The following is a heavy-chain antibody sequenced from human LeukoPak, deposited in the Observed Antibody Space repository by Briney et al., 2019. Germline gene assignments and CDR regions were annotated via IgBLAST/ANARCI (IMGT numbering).Heavy chain of an antibody. D-gene: IGHD3-10*01. Sequence: GGSLRLSCSASGFTFSSYAMHWARQAPGKGLEYVSAISSNGGSTYYADSVKGRFTISRDNSKNTLYLQMSSLRAEDTAVYYCVKGSRPDAFDIWGQGTMVTVSS. CDR3: VKGSRPDAFDI. V-gene: IGHV3-64D*06. J-gene: IGHJ3*02. CDR1: GFTFSSYA. CDR2: ISSNGGST.